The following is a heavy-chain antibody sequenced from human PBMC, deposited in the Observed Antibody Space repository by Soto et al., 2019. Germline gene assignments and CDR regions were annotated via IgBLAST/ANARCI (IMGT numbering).Heavy chain of an antibody. CDR2: ISYDGSNK. D-gene: IGHD3-3*01. J-gene: IGHJ4*02. CDR3: ARDKRDLRFLEWSYYFDF. CDR1: GFTFSSYA. Sequence: QVQLVESGGGVVQPGRSLRLSCAASGFTFSSYAMHWVRQAPGKGLEWVAVISYDGSNKYYADSVKGGFTISRDNSKNTLYLQMHSLRAEDTAVYYCARDKRDLRFLEWSYYFDFWGQGTLVTVSS. V-gene: IGHV3-30-3*01.